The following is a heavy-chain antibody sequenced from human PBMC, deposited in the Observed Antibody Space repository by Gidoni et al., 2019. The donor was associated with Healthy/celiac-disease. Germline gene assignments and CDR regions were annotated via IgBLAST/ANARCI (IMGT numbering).Heavy chain of an antibody. CDR3: AKSSRVRITMVRTPLRDAFDI. J-gene: IGHJ3*02. CDR2: IIPILGIA. D-gene: IGHD3-10*01. CDR1: GGTFSSYA. V-gene: IGHV1-69*09. Sequence: QVQLVQSGAEVTKPGSSVKVSCKASGGTFSSYAISWVRQAPGQGLEWMGRIIPILGIANYAQKFQGRVTITADKSTSTAYMELSSLRSEDTAVYYCAKSSRVRITMVRTPLRDAFDIWGQGTMVTVSS.